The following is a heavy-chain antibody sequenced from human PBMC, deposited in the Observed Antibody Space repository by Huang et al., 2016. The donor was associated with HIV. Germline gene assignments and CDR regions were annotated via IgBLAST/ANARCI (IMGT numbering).Heavy chain of an antibody. D-gene: IGHD3-3*01. CDR3: ARAPATHSVFFY. CDR1: GDSIRSGGYY. V-gene: IGHV4-30-4*08. J-gene: IGHJ4*02. CDR2: IYYSGGS. Sequence: QVQLQESGPGLVKPSQTLSLTCTVSGDSIRSGGYYWTWIRQSPAKGLEWIGYIYYSGGSDYNPSLKSRVSISIDAFKNRVSLKLKSVTVADTAVYYCARAPATHSVFFYWGQGTLVTVSA.